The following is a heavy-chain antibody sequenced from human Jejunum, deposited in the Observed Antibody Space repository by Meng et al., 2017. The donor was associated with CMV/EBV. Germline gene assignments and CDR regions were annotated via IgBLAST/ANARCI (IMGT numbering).Heavy chain of an antibody. J-gene: IGHJ5*02. CDR1: FNCSGST. D-gene: IGHD2-2*01. CDR3: TRHSIVVVPAAGFDP. CDR2: IRSKANSYAT. V-gene: IGHV3-73*01. Sequence: FNCSGSTMHWVRQASGEGLEWVGRIRSKANSYATAYAASVKGRFIISRDDSKNTAYLQMNSLKTEDTAVYYCTRHSIVVVPAAGFDPWGQGTLVTVSS.